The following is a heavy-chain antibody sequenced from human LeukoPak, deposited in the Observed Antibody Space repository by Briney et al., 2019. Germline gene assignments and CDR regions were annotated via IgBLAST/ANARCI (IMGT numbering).Heavy chain of an antibody. CDR2: IYYSGST. Sequence: PSETLSLTCTVSGGSISSSSYYWGWIRQPPGKGLEWIGYIYYSGSTNYNPSLKSRVTISVDTSKNQFSLKLNSVTAADTAVYYCARAVQLERLPPLIGYYYMDVWGKGTTVTVSS. D-gene: IGHD1-1*01. CDR3: ARAVQLERLPPLIGYYYMDV. V-gene: IGHV4-61*05. CDR1: GGSISSSSYY. J-gene: IGHJ6*03.